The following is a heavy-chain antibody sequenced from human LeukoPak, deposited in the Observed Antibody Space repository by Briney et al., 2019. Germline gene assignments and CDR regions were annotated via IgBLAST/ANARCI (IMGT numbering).Heavy chain of an antibody. CDR3: ARSNSNWFY. Sequence: PGGSLRLSCAASGFTFSSYWMSWVRQAPGKGLEWVANIKQDGTEKYYVDSVRGRFTISRDNAKNSLYLQMNSLRADDTAVYYCARSNSNWFYWGQGTLLTVSS. V-gene: IGHV3-7*01. D-gene: IGHD6-13*01. CDR2: IKQDGTEK. CDR1: GFTFSSYW. J-gene: IGHJ4*02.